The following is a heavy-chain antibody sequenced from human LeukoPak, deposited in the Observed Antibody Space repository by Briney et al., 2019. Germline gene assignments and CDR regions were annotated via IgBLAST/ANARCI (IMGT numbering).Heavy chain of an antibody. J-gene: IGHJ5*02. CDR1: GFSFSSNW. CDR3: ARLGLEVGGPNWFDP. Sequence: GGSLGLSCAAPGFSFSSNWMGWVRQAPGKGLEWVAHINRDGSQKYYLDSVKGRFTISRDNAKNSLYLQMNSLRGEDTAVYYCARLGLEVGGPNWFDPWGQGTLVTVSS. CDR2: INRDGSQK. V-gene: IGHV3-7*01. D-gene: IGHD1-1*01.